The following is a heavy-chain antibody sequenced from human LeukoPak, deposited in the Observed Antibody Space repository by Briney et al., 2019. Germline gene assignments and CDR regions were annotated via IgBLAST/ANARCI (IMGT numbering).Heavy chain of an antibody. CDR2: ISGSGGST. V-gene: IGHV3-23*01. CDR3: AKDLKYYDSSGYYHDAFDI. Sequence: GGTLRLSCAASGFTFSSYGMSWVRQAPGKGLEWVSAISGSGGSTYYADSVKGRFTISRDNSKNTLYLQMNSLRAEDTAVYYCAKDLKYYDSSGYYHDAFDIWGQGTMVTVSS. D-gene: IGHD3-22*01. CDR1: GFTFSSYG. J-gene: IGHJ3*02.